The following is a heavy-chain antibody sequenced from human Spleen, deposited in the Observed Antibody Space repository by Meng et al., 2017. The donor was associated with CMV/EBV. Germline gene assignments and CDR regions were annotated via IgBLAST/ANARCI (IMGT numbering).Heavy chain of an antibody. V-gene: IGHV4-39*07. J-gene: IGHJ6*02. Sequence: GSLRLSCTVSGGSISSSSYYWGWIRQPPGKGLEWIGSIYYSGSTYYNPSLKSRVTISVDTSKNQFSLKLSSVTAADTAVYYCARSVLRFLEWLLGHQGDYGMDVWGQGTTVTVSS. CDR3: ARSVLRFLEWLLGHQGDYGMDV. D-gene: IGHD3-3*01. CDR2: IYYSGST. CDR1: GGSISSSSYY.